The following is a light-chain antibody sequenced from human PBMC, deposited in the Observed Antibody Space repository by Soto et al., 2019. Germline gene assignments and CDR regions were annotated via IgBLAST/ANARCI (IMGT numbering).Light chain of an antibody. CDR2: GAS. Sequence: EIFLTQSPGTLSLSPGERSTLSCSASQSVSNNYLAWYQHKPGQAPRLLISGASTRATGLPARFSGSGSGTEFTLTISSLQSEDFAVYYCQQYNNWPGTFGQGTKVDIK. V-gene: IGKV3-15*01. CDR1: QSVSNN. J-gene: IGKJ1*01. CDR3: QQYNNWPGT.